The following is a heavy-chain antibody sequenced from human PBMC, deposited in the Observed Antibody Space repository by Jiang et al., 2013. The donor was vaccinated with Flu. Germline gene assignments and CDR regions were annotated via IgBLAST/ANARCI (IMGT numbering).Heavy chain of an antibody. Sequence: GDSDTRYSPSFQGQVTISADKSISTAYLQWSSLKASDTAMYYCARKPLSEGFWYWGQGTLVTVSS. J-gene: IGHJ4*02. CDR2: GDSDT. D-gene: IGHD2-15*01. CDR3: ARKPLSEGFWY. V-gene: IGHV5-51*01.